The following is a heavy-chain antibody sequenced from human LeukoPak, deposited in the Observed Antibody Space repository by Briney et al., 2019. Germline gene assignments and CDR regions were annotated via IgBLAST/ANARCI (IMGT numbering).Heavy chain of an antibody. CDR2: ISSSSSTI. J-gene: IGHJ4*02. V-gene: IGHV3-48*01. D-gene: IGHD4-17*01. CDR1: GFTFSSYS. CDR3: AYTTSGDYVEDY. Sequence: GGSLRLSCAASGFTFSSYSMNWVRQAPGKGLEWVSYISSSSSTIYYADSVKGRFTISRDNSKNTLYLQMNSLRAEDTAVYYCAYTTSGDYVEDYWGQGTLVTVSS.